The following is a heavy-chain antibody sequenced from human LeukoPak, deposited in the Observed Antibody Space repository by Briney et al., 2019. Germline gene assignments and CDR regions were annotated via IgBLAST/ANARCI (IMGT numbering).Heavy chain of an antibody. CDR1: GYTFTGYY. J-gene: IGHJ6*03. Sequence: SVKVSCRASGYTFTGYYMHWVRQAPGQGLEWMGWINPNSGGTNYAQKFQGRVTMTRDTSISTAYMELSRLRSDDTAVYYCARGLGGPPYYYYYMDVWGKGTTVTVSS. V-gene: IGHV1-2*02. CDR2: INPNSGGT. D-gene: IGHD3-16*01. CDR3: ARGLGGPPYYYYYMDV.